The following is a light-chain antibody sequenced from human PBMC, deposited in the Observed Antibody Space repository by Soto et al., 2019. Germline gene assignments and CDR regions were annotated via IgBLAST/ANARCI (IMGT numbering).Light chain of an antibody. Sequence: EIVMTQSPATLSVSPGERATLFCRASQSVSSYVAWYQQKPGQAPRLLIYGASTRATGIPARFSGSGSGTEFTLTVSSLQSEDFAVYYCQQYNNWPAWTFGQGTKVDIK. CDR2: GAS. CDR1: QSVSSY. V-gene: IGKV3-15*01. J-gene: IGKJ1*01. CDR3: QQYNNWPAWT.